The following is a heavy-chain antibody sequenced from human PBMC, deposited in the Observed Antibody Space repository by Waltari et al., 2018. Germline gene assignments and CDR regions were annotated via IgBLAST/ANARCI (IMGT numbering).Heavy chain of an antibody. J-gene: IGHJ3*02. Sequence: QVQLQESGPGLVKPSETLSLTCTVSGGSISSYYWSWIRQPPGKGLEWIGYIDYSGRTNHNPSLKSRVTISVDTSKNQFSLKLSSVTAADTAVYYCARDRQTYCSSTSCYVFPDAFDIWGQGTMVTVSS. CDR2: IDYSGRT. CDR1: GGSISSYY. D-gene: IGHD2-2*01. V-gene: IGHV4-59*01. CDR3: ARDRQTYCSSTSCYVFPDAFDI.